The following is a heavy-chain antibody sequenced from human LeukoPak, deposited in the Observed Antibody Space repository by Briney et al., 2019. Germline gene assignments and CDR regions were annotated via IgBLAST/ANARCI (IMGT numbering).Heavy chain of an antibody. Sequence: GGSLRLSCAASGFTFSSYSMNWVRQAPGKGLEWVSSISSGSSDIYYAHSVKGRFTISRDNAKNSLYLQMNSLRAEDTAVYYCARDLGFDYWGQGTLSPSPQ. J-gene: IGHJ4*02. V-gene: IGHV3-21*01. CDR1: GFTFSSYS. CDR3: ARDLGFDY. CDR2: ISSGSSDI.